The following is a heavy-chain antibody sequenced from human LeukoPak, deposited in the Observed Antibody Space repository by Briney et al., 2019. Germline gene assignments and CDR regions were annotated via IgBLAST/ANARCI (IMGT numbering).Heavy chain of an antibody. Sequence: GGSLRLSCVVSGFTFSDYAMSWVRQAPEKGLDWVSVINGSAHKIRYADSVKGRFTISRDNSENTVYLQMNNLRAEDTALYYCAGRPTGYSSGYVYWGQGALVTVSS. D-gene: IGHD5-18*01. CDR1: GFTFSDYA. V-gene: IGHV3-23*01. CDR2: INGSAHKI. J-gene: IGHJ4*02. CDR3: AGRPTGYSSGYVY.